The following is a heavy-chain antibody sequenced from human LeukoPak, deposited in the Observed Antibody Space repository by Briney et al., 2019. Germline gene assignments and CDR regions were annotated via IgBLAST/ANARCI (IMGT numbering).Heavy chain of an antibody. CDR3: ARRLTQYDCFDP. CDR1: GDIVSSNSVT. CDR2: TYYRSTWYN. Sequence: SQTLSLTCAISGDIVSSNSVTWNWIRQSPSRGLEWLGRTYYRSTWYNDYPLSVRGRIPVNPATSKNQFSLHLNSVTPEDTAVYYCARRLTQYDCFDPWGQGILVTVSS. V-gene: IGHV6-1*01. J-gene: IGHJ5*02. D-gene: IGHD2-2*01.